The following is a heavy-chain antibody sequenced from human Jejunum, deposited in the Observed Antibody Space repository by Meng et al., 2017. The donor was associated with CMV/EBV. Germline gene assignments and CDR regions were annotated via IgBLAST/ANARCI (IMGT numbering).Heavy chain of an antibody. CDR1: GYPFTDYS. V-gene: IGHV1-2*02. CDR2: INPASGDT. J-gene: IGHJ4*02. D-gene: IGHD2-8*02. Sequence: QVQLAQSGADVKNPGASVKVSCKASGYPFTDYSKHWVRQAPGQGLEWMGWINPASGDTNYAQKFQGRVTLTRDTSVSAAYMELRGLTSDDTAIYYCAKDSTITWWGGSHYWGQGALVTVSS. CDR3: AKDSTITWWGGSHY.